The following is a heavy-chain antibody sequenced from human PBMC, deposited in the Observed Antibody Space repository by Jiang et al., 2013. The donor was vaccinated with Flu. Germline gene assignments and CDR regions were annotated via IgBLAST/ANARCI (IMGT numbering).Heavy chain of an antibody. CDR2: IDPSGRE. CDR1: GGSISSGGDA. V-gene: IGHV4-30-2*01. Sequence: GSGLVKPSETLSLTCAVTGGSISSGGDAWSWVRQPPGRGLEWVAYIDPSGREFYTPSLKSRVTLSLDRAKGQFSLRLRSVTAADTAVFYCVIFYDGRGVRTDYWGQGTLVTVSS. D-gene: IGHD3-22*01. CDR3: VIFYDGRGVRTDY. J-gene: IGHJ4*02.